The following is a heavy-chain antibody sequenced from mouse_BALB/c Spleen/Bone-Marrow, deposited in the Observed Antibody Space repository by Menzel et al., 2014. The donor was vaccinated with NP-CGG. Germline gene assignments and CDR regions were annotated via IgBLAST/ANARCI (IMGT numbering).Heavy chain of an antibody. Sequence: VQLQQSGAELVRPGSSVKISCKSSGYVFSTYWINWVKQRPGQGLEWIGQIYPGDGDTDFNGKFKDKATLTADESSNTAYMQLSSLTSEDSAVYFCARGXISVDYWGQGTTLTVSS. V-gene: IGHV1-80*01. CDR2: IYPGDGDT. J-gene: IGHJ2*01. CDR3: ARGXISVDY. CDR1: GYVFSTYW.